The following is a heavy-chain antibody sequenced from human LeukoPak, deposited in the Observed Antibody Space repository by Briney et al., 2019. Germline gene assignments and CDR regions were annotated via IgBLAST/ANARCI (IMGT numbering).Heavy chain of an antibody. CDR1: GGSISSYY. CDR3: ARDQHYYDSSGYYYVPDAFDI. J-gene: IGHJ3*02. Sequence: SETLSLTCTVSGGSISSYYWSWIRQPPGKGLEWIGYIYCSGSTNYNPSLKSRVTISVDTSKNQFSLKLSSVTAADTAVYYCARDQHYYDSSGYYYVPDAFDIWGQGTMVTVSS. V-gene: IGHV4-59*01. D-gene: IGHD3-22*01. CDR2: IYCSGST.